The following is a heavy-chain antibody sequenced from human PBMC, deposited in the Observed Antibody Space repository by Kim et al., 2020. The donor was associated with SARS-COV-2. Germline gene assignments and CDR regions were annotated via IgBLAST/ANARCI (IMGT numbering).Heavy chain of an antibody. J-gene: IGHJ6*02. V-gene: IGHV4-59*08. CDR2: IYYSGST. CDR1: GGSISSYY. D-gene: IGHD6-13*01. Sequence: SETLSLTCTVSGGSISSYYWSWIRQPPGKGLEWIGYIYYSGSTNYNPSLKSRVTISVDTSKNQFSLKLSSVTAADTAVYYCARRGYSSSWYGYYYYGMDVWGQGTTSPSP. CDR3: ARRGYSSSWYGYYYYGMDV.